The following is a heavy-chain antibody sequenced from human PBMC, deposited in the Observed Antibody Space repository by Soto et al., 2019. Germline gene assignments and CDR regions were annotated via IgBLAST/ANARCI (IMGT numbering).Heavy chain of an antibody. Sequence: PAETLSLTCTVSGGSISSGGYYWSWIRQHPGKGLEWIGYIYYSGSTYYNPSLKSRVTISVDTSKNQFSLKLSSVTAADTAVYYCARVDLPQVSLHLWGQGTLVTVSS. J-gene: IGHJ4*02. V-gene: IGHV4-31*03. CDR1: GGSISSGGYY. CDR3: ARVDLPQVSLHL. CDR2: IYYSGST. D-gene: IGHD6-6*01.